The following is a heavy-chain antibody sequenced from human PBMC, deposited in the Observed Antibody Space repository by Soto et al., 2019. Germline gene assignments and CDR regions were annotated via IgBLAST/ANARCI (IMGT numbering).Heavy chain of an antibody. J-gene: IGHJ5*02. Sequence: SETLSLTCTVSGDSISSGYYWAWIRQPPGKGLEWIGSIYHRGTTYYNPPLQSRLTISVDTSDNQFSLMLSSLTAADTAVYYCARVGPWVPYYYDSSPYTFENWFDPWGQGTLVTVSS. CDR3: ARVGPWVPYYYDSSPYTFENWFDP. CDR1: GDSISSGYY. V-gene: IGHV4-38-2*02. D-gene: IGHD3-22*01. CDR2: IYHRGTT.